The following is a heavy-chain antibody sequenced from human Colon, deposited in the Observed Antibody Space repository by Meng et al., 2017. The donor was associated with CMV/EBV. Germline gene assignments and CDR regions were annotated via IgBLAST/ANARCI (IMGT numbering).Heavy chain of an antibody. CDR1: GYTFSDYY. CDR3: VRSSGWSLFDY. J-gene: IGHJ4*02. D-gene: IGHD6-19*01. CDR2: IRSDGSAT. Sequence: VHRMQAGAGVKEPGASVKVSCKTSGYTFSDYYMHWVRQAPGQGLEWMGWIRSDGSATNYAQKFRGRVTMTRDASVSTAYMELSGLTSDDTAVYFCVRSSGWSLFDYWGPGALVTVSS. V-gene: IGHV1-2*02.